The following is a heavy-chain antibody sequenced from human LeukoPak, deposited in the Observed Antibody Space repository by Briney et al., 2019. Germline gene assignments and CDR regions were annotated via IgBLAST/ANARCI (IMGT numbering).Heavy chain of an antibody. CDR2: IYTGGGR. D-gene: IGHD3-10*01. J-gene: IGHJ4*02. V-gene: IGHV3-53*05. CDR3: ATKDPGYYGSGSLDY. Sequence: GGSLRLSCAASGFTVSSYYMNWVRQAPGKELEWVSVIYTGGGRYYADSVRGRFTISRDNSKNTLYLQMNSLRAEDTAVYYCATKDPGYYGSGSLDYWGQGTLVTVSS. CDR1: GFTVSSYY.